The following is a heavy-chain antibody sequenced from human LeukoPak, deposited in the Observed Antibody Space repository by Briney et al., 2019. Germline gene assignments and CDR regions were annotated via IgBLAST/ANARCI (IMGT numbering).Heavy chain of an antibody. V-gene: IGHV4-39*01. D-gene: IGHD4-17*01. CDR2: IYYSGST. CDR1: GGSISSSRYY. J-gene: IGHJ4*02. Sequence: SETLSLTCTVSGGSISSSRYYWGWIRQPPGKGLEWIGTIYYSGSTYYNPSLKSRVTISVDTSKNQFSLKLSSVTAADTAVYYCARLSPYYGAYYFDYWGQGTLVTVSS. CDR3: ARLSPYYGAYYFDY.